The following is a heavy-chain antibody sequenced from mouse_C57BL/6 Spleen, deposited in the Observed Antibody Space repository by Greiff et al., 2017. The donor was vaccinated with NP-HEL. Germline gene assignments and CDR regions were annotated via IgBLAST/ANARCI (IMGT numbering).Heavy chain of an antibody. CDR1: GYTFTDYN. CDR2: INPNNGGT. Sequence: VQLQQSGPELVKPGASVKMSCKASGYTFTDYNMPWVKQSHGKSLEWIGYINPNNGGTSYNQKFKGKATLTVNKSSSTAYMELRSLTSEESAVYDCAREKGYDPYYYAMDYWGQGTSVTVSS. D-gene: IGHD2-2*01. V-gene: IGHV1-22*01. CDR3: AREKGYDPYYYAMDY. J-gene: IGHJ4*01.